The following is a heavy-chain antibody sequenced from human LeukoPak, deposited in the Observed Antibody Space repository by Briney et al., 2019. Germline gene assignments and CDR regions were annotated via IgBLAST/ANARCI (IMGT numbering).Heavy chain of an antibody. CDR1: GFTFSNAW. CDR3: TTASPGWFGTYGIDV. D-gene: IGHD3-10*01. Sequence: PGGSLRLSCAASGFTFSNAWMNWVRQAPGKGLEWVGRIKSKTDGGTTDYAAPVKGRFTISRDDSKNTLYLQMNSLKTEDTAVYYCTTASPGWFGTYGIDVWGQGTTVTVSS. V-gene: IGHV3-15*07. J-gene: IGHJ6*02. CDR2: IKSKTDGGTT.